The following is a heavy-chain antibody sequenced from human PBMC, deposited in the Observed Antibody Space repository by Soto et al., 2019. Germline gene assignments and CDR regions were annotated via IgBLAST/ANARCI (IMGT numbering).Heavy chain of an antibody. V-gene: IGHV3-7*01. D-gene: IGHD3-16*01. J-gene: IGHJ4*02. CDR2: IKQDGSEK. CDR3: ARALWRFDY. CDR1: GCTFITSW. Sequence: PRGSLTLSCAASGCTFITSWFSWVRQAPGKGLEWVANIKQDGSEKYYVDSVKGRSAISRDNAKSSLYLQMNILRAEEPDLYYGARALWRFDYWGQGTLVTVSS.